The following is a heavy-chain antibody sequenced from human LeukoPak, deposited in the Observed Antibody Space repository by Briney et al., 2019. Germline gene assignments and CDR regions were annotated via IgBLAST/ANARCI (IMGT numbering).Heavy chain of an antibody. CDR2: IYYSGST. Sequence: TTSETLSLTCTVSGGSISSSSYYWGWIRQPPGKGLEWIGSIYYSGSTNYNPSLKSRVTISVDTSKNQFSLKLRSVTAADTAVYYCARHGSSGSGSYYEYFQHWGQGTLVTVSS. D-gene: IGHD1-26*01. CDR3: ARHGSSGSGSYYEYFQH. CDR1: GGSISSSSYY. J-gene: IGHJ1*01. V-gene: IGHV4-39*01.